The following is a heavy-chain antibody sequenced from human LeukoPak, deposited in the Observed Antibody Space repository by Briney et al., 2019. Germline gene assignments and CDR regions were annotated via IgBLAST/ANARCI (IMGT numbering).Heavy chain of an antibody. CDR3: ARDSSSSWYWIDP. CDR2: ISSSSISI. J-gene: IGHJ5*02. Sequence: GGSLRLSCEASGFTFRSYSMNWVRQAPGKGLEWVSYISSSSISIYYADSVKGRFTISRDNAKNSLYLQINSLRAEDTAVYYCARDSSSSWYWIDPWGQGTLVTVSS. CDR1: GFTFRSYS. D-gene: IGHD6-13*01. V-gene: IGHV3-48*04.